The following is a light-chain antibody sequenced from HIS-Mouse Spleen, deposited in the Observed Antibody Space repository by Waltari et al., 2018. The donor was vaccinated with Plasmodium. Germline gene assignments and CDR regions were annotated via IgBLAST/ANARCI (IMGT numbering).Light chain of an antibody. Sequence: EIVLTQSPATLSLSPGERATISCRASQSVSSDLAWYQQKPGQAPRLLIYDASNRATGIPARFSGSGSGTDFTLTISSLEPEDFAVYYCQQRSNWPRVLTFGGGTKVEIK. CDR1: QSVSSD. V-gene: IGKV3-11*01. CDR3: QQRSNWPRVLT. CDR2: DAS. J-gene: IGKJ4*01.